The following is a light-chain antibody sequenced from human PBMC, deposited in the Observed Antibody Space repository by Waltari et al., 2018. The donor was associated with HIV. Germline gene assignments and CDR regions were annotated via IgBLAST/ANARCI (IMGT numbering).Light chain of an antibody. CDR2: GAS. J-gene: IGKJ5*01. CDR3: HQRSNWPIT. CDR1: QRVSSY. V-gene: IGKV3-11*01. Sequence: DIVLPQSPATLSLSPGERATLSCRASQRVSSYLAWYQQKPGQAPRLLIYGASSRATGIPARFSGSGSGTDFTLTISSLEPGDFGVYYCHQRSNWPITFGQGTRLEIK.